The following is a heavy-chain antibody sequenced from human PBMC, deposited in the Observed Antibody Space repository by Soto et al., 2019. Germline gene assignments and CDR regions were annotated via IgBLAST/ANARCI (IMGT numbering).Heavy chain of an antibody. CDR3: ARDSWGKKVAVGVRV. J-gene: IGHJ6*02. CDR2: IIPFFGTA. CDR1: GGTFSSYA. Sequence: QVQLVQSGAVLKKPGSSVKVSCKASGGTFSSYAISWVRQAPGQGLERMGGIIPFFGTANYAQKFQGRVTIASDEYTSTAYMALSSLRSDDTDVYYCARDSWGKKVAVGVRVWGQATKVTGSS. D-gene: IGHD3-16*01. V-gene: IGHV1-69*01.